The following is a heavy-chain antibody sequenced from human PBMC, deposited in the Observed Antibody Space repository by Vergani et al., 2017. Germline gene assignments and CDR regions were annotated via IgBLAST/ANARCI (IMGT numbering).Heavy chain of an antibody. CDR3: ARDLGGAYPAADY. CDR1: GFTFSSYS. D-gene: IGHD2-21*01. CDR2: IKQDGSEK. J-gene: IGHJ4*02. V-gene: IGHV3-7*03. Sequence: EVQLVESGGGLVKPGGSLRLSCAASGFTFSSYSMSWVRQAPGKGLEWVANIKQDGSEKYYVDSVKGRFTISRDNAKNSLYLQMNSLRAEDTAVYYCARDLGGAYPAADYWGQGTLVTVS.